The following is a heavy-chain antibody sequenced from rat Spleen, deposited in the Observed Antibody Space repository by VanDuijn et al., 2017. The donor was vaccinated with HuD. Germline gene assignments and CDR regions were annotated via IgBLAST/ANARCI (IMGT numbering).Heavy chain of an antibody. V-gene: IGHV5S10*01. CDR2: IIYEGSRT. D-gene: IGHD1-10*01. J-gene: IGHJ2*01. CDR3: AIRDNNYGY. CDR1: GFTFSDYN. Sequence: EVQLVESGGGLVQPGRSLKLSCAASGFTFSDYNMAWVRQAPKKGLEWVETIIYEGSRTYYRDSVKGRFTISRDNAKSILYLQMDSLRSEDTATYYCAIRDNNYGYWGQGVMVTVSS.